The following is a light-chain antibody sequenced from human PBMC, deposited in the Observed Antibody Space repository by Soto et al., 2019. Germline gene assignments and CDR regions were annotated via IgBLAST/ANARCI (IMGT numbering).Light chain of an antibody. CDR1: QTVASSF. V-gene: IGKV3-20*01. Sequence: EVVLTQSPSTLSLSPGDRTTISCRASQTVASSFFAWYQQKPGQAPRLLIYGTSNRAAGIPDRFSGRGSGTDFTLTISRLEPEDFAVYFCQQYCGSPPYTFGRGTKLEI. CDR3: QQYCGSPPYT. CDR2: GTS. J-gene: IGKJ2*01.